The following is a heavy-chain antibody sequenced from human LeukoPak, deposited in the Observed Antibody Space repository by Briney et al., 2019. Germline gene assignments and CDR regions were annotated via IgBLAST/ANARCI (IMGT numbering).Heavy chain of an antibody. Sequence: SETLSLTCAVYGGSFSGYYWSWIRQPPGKGLEWIWEINHSGSTNYNPSLKSRVTLSVDTSKNQFSLKLSSVTAADTAVYYCARDAGRTAMVPSYYMDVWGKGTTVTVSS. CDR2: INHSGST. J-gene: IGHJ6*03. D-gene: IGHD5-18*01. CDR1: GGSFSGYY. CDR3: ARDAGRTAMVPSYYMDV. V-gene: IGHV4-34*01.